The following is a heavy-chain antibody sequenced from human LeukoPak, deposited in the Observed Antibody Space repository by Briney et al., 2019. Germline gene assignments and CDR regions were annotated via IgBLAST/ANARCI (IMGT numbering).Heavy chain of an antibody. D-gene: IGHD3-22*01. CDR2: FLTSGSS. V-gene: IGHV4-61*02. CDR3: ARAIRYDSNGYYFSPEEYFQH. CDR1: GGSISSGSYY. J-gene: IGHJ1*01. Sequence: SETQSLTCTVSGGSISSGSYYWSWIRQPAGKGLEWIGRFLTSGSSNYNPSLKSRVTISVDTSKNQFSLKLSSVTAADTAVYYCARAIRYDSNGYYFSPEEYFQHWGQGTLVTVSS.